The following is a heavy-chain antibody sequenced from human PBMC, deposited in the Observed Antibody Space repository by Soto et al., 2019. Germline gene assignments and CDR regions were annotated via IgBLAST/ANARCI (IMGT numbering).Heavy chain of an antibody. CDR3: ARGDYGDSGGDASDI. V-gene: IGHV3-74*01. CDR2: INSDGSST. D-gene: IGHD4-17*01. Sequence: GGSLRLSCAASGFTFSSYWMHWVRQAPGKGLVWVSRINSDGSSTSYADSVKGRFTISRDNAKNTLYLQMNSLRAEDTAVYYCARGDYGDSGGDASDIWGQGTMVTVSS. J-gene: IGHJ3*02. CDR1: GFTFSSYW.